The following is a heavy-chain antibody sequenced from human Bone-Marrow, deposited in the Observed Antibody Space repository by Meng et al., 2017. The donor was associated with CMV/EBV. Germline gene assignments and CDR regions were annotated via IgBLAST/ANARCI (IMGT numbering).Heavy chain of an antibody. D-gene: IGHD2-15*01. CDR3: ARELSDRGDDAFDI. J-gene: IGHJ3*02. Sequence: SVKVSCKASGGTFSSYAISWVRQAPGQGLEWMGGIIPTLGIANYAQKFQGRVTITADKSTSTAYMELSSLRSEDTAVYYCARELSDRGDDAFDIWGQGTMVTVSS. CDR1: GGTFSSYA. V-gene: IGHV1-69*10. CDR2: IIPTLGIA.